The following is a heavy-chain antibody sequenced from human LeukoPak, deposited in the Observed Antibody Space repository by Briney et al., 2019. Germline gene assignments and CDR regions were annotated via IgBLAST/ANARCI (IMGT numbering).Heavy chain of an antibody. Sequence: PGRSLRLSCAASGFTFSSSGMHWVRQAPGKGLEWVGIIWYDGSGKYYADSVKGRFTISRDNSKNTVYLQMNSLRGEDTAVYYCARDPQYNVYYFHYWGQGTLVTVSS. J-gene: IGHJ4*02. V-gene: IGHV3-33*01. CDR3: ARDPQYNVYYFHY. CDR2: IWYDGSGK. CDR1: GFTFSSSG. D-gene: IGHD1-1*01.